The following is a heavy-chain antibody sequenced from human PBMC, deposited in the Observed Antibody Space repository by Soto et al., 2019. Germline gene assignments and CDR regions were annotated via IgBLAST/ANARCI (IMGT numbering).Heavy chain of an antibody. D-gene: IGHD4-17*01. CDR1: GGSFSGYS. CDR2: INHSGST. V-gene: IGHV4-34*01. Sequence: SETLSLTCAVYGGSFSGYSWTWLRQPPGKGLEWIGEINHSGSTNYNPSLKSRVTISLDTPKNQFSLKSNSVNAADTAVYYCGRGYDDYSVGYWGQGTLVTVSS. CDR3: GRGYDDYSVGY. J-gene: IGHJ4*02.